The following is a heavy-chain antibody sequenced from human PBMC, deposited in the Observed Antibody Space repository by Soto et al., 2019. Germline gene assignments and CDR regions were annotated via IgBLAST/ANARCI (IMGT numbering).Heavy chain of an antibody. V-gene: IGHV4-34*01. CDR2: INHSGST. D-gene: IGHD2-15*01. J-gene: IGHJ6*03. Sequence: SETLSLTCAVYGGSFSGYYWSWIRQPPGKGLEWIGEINHSGSTNYNPSLKSRVTISVDTSKNQFSLKLSSVTAADTAVYYCARGRRVVVAATYNYYYYMDVWGKGTTVNVSS. CDR3: ARGRRVVVAATYNYYYYMDV. CDR1: GGSFSGYY.